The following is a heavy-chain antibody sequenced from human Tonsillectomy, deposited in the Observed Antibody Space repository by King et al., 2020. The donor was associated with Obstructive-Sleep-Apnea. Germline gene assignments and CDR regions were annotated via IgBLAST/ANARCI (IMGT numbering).Heavy chain of an antibody. Sequence: VQLVESGGGVVQPGRSLRLSCAASGFTFSTYALHWVRQAPGKGLEWVAGISYDGTNKYYADSVKGRFTISRDNSKNTLYLRINSLRVEDTALYYCAREGGIGASDPARFQHWGQGTLVTVSS. V-gene: IGHV3-30-3*01. J-gene: IGHJ1*01. CDR1: GFTFSTYA. CDR3: AREGGIGASDPARFQH. D-gene: IGHD3-16*01. CDR2: ISYDGTNK.